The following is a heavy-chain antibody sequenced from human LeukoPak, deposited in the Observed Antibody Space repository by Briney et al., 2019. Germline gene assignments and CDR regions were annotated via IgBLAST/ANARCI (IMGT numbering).Heavy chain of an antibody. Sequence: GSLRLSCAASGFTFGSFEMNWVRQPPGKGLEWIGEINDSGNANYNPSLKSRVTISVDTSRSQLSLRLSSVTAADTAVYYCARVVPVPIPTRKYYYYYYMDVWGKGTTVTVSS. D-gene: IGHD1-14*01. J-gene: IGHJ6*03. CDR1: GFTFGSFE. CDR3: ARVVPVPIPTRKYYYYYYMDV. CDR2: INDSGNA. V-gene: IGHV4-34*01.